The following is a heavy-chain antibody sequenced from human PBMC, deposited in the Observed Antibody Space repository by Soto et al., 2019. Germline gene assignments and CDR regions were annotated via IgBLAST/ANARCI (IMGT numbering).Heavy chain of an antibody. CDR2: ISAHNGNT. V-gene: IGHV1-18*01. Sequence: QVHLVQSGAEVKKPGASVKVSCKASGYTFTSYGITWVRQAPGQGLEWMGWISAHNGNTDYAQKLQGRVIVTRDTSTSTAYMELRSLRADDSAVYYCARGRYGDYWGQGALVTVSS. CDR1: GYTFTSYG. CDR3: ARGRYGDY. D-gene: IGHD1-1*01. J-gene: IGHJ4*02.